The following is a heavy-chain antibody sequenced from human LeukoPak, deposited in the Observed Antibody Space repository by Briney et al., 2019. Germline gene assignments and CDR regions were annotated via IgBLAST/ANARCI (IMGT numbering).Heavy chain of an antibody. V-gene: IGHV3-23*01. CDR3: AITPNYYDSSGYYYLRGYFDY. CDR1: GFTFSNYA. D-gene: IGHD3-22*01. CDR2: ISDSGGST. J-gene: IGHJ4*02. Sequence: TGGSLRLSCAASGFTFSNYAMTWVRQAPGKGREWVSGISDSGGSTYYADSVKGRLTISRDNSKNTLYLQMNSLRAEDTAVYYCAITPNYYDSSGYYYLRGYFDYWGQGTLVTVSS.